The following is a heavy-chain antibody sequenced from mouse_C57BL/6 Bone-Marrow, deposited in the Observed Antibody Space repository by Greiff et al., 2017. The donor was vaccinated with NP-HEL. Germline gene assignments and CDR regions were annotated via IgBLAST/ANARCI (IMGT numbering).Heavy chain of an antibody. Sequence: QVHVKQSGPELVKPGASVKISCKASGYAFSSSWMNWVKQRPGKGLEWIGRIYPGDGDTNYNGKFKGKATLTADKSSSTAYMQLSSLTSEDSAVYFCARPLYYYGSSYWYFDGWGTGTTVTVSS. D-gene: IGHD1-1*01. CDR2: IYPGDGDT. J-gene: IGHJ1*03. CDR1: GYAFSSSW. V-gene: IGHV1-82*01. CDR3: ARPLYYYGSSYWYFDG.